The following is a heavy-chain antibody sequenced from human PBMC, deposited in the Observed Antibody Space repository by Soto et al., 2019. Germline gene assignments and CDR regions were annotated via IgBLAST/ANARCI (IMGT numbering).Heavy chain of an antibody. D-gene: IGHD3-22*01. CDR1: GSSFTGDY. V-gene: IGHV4-4*07. J-gene: IGHJ4*02. CDR2: VFGNGAGTP. Sequence: QVQLQESGPGVVRPSETLSLTCSVSGSSFTGDYWSWIRQPAGKGLEWIVRVFGNGAGTPIYNSALKNRITMSVDSSKTQFSLKLTSVTAADTAIYYCARDLPPYDRRRQSAGAFEDWGQGTLVTVSS. CDR3: ARDLPPYDRRRQSAGAFED.